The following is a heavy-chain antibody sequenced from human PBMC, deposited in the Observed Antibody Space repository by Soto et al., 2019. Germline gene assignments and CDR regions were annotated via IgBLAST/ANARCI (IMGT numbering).Heavy chain of an antibody. CDR2: IYYSGST. D-gene: IGHD3-16*01. Sequence: SETLSLTCTVSGGSISSGGYYWSWIRQHPGKGLEWIRYIYYSGSTYYNPSLKSRVTISVDTSKNQFSLKLSSVTAADTAVYYCARGLSSSFGNYYGMDVWGQGTTVTVSS. CDR1: GGSISSGGYY. CDR3: ARGLSSSFGNYYGMDV. J-gene: IGHJ6*02. V-gene: IGHV4-31*03.